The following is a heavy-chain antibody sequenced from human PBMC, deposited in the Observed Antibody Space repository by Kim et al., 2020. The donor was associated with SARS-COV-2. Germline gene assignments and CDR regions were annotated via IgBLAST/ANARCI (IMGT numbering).Heavy chain of an antibody. V-gene: IGHV1-18*01. CDR3: ARDRCYNRCDSSGYPTGY. CDR1: GYTFTSYG. Sequence: ASVKVSCKASGYTFTSYGISWVRQAPGQGLEWMGWISAYNGNTNYAQKLRGRVTMTTDTSTSTAYMELRSLRSDDTAVYYCARDRCYNRCDSSGYPTGYWGQGTLVTVSS. CDR2: ISAYNGNT. D-gene: IGHD3-22*01. J-gene: IGHJ4*02.